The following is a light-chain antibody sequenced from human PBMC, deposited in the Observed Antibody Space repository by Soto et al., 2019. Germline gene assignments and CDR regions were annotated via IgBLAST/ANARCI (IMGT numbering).Light chain of an antibody. V-gene: IGLV2-11*01. CDR3: CSYAGSYTFAV. CDR2: DVS. Sequence: QSVLTQPRSVSGSPGQSVTISCTGTSSDVGGYNYVSWYQQHPGKAPKLMIYDVSKRPSGVPDRFSGSKSGNTASLTISGLQAEGEADYYCCSYAGSYTFAVFGTGTKVTVL. J-gene: IGLJ1*01. CDR1: SSDVGGYNY.